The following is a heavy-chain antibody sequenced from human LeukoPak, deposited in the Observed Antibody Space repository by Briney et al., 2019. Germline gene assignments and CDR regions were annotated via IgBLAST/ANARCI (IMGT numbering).Heavy chain of an antibody. Sequence: GGSLRLSCAASGFIFSSYSMNWVRQAPGKGLEWVSSITTSSSYIYYADSVKGRFTISRDNAKNSLYLQMNSLRGEDTAVYYCATGGVHYYDSSADYWGQGTLVTVSS. V-gene: IGHV3-21*01. D-gene: IGHD3-22*01. CDR2: ITTSSSYI. CDR3: ATGGVHYYDSSADY. J-gene: IGHJ4*02. CDR1: GFIFSSYS.